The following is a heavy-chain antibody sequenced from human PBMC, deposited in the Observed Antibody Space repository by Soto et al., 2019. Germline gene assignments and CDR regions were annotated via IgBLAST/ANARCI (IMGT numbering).Heavy chain of an antibody. CDR2: IIPIFGTA. CDR3: ARSQGGSSSLDIYYYYYYGMDV. J-gene: IGHJ6*02. D-gene: IGHD2-15*01. V-gene: IGHV1-69*01. CDR1: GGTFSSYA. Sequence: QVQLVQSGAEVKKPGSSVKVSCKAPGGTFSSYAISWVRQAPGQGLEWMGGIIPIFGTANYAQKFQGRVKITADESTSTGYMELSSLRSEDTAVYYCARSQGGSSSLDIYYYYYYGMDVWGQGTTVTVSS.